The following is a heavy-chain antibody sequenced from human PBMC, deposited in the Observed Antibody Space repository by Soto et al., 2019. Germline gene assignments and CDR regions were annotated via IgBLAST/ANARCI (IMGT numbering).Heavy chain of an antibody. CDR3: AKGPLGYCSSTSCYTFAFDI. D-gene: IGHD2-2*02. J-gene: IGHJ3*02. V-gene: IGHV4-61*01. Sequence: SETLSLTCTVSGDSVSSGSYFWSWIRRPPGKGLEWIGYIYFSGSTNYKPSLESRVTISVDTSKNQFSLRLNSVTAADTAVYYCAKGPLGYCSSTSCYTFAFDIWGQGTMVTVSS. CDR1: GDSVSSGSYF. CDR2: IYFSGST.